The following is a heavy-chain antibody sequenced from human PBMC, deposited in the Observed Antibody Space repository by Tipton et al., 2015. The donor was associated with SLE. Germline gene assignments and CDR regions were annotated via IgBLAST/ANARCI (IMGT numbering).Heavy chain of an antibody. CDR2: ISGSGGST. Sequence: SLRLSCAASGFTFSSYAMSWVRQAPGKGLEWVSAISGSGGSTYYADSVKGRFTISRDNSKNTLYLQMNSLRAEDTAVYYCARDRGRGSYHLGLGDYWGQGTLVTVSS. J-gene: IGHJ4*02. V-gene: IGHV3-23*01. CDR1: GFTFSSYA. D-gene: IGHD1-26*01. CDR3: ARDRGRGSYHLGLGDY.